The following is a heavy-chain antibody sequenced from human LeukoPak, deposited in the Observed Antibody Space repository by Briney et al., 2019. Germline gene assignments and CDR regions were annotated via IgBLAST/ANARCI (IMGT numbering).Heavy chain of an antibody. Sequence: PGRSLRLSCAASGFTFSSYAMHWVRQAPGKGLEWVAVISYDGSNKYYADSVKGRFTISRDNSKNTLYLQMNSLRAEDTAVYYCATLTPGIAAAGRIIDYLGQGTLVTVSS. CDR1: GFTFSSYA. D-gene: IGHD6-13*01. V-gene: IGHV3-30*01. CDR2: ISYDGSNK. J-gene: IGHJ4*02. CDR3: ATLTPGIAAAGRIIDY.